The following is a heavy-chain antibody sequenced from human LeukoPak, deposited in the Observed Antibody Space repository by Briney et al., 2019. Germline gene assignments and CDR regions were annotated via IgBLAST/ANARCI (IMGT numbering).Heavy chain of an antibody. CDR3: ARSSGWVHYYYYYYMDV. Sequence: QTLSLTCAISGDSVSSNSAAWNWIRPSPSSGLEWLGRTYYRSKWYNDYAVSVKSRITINPDTSKNQFSLQLNSVTPEDTAVYYCARSSGWVHYYYYYYMDVCGKGTTVTVSS. CDR2: TYYRSKWYN. CDR1: GDSVSSNSAA. J-gene: IGHJ6*03. D-gene: IGHD6-19*01. V-gene: IGHV6-1*01.